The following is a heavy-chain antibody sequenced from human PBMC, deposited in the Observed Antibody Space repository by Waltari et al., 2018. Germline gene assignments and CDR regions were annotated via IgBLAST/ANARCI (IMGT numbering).Heavy chain of an antibody. Sequence: QITLKESGPTLVKPTQTLTLTCTFSGFSLSTRGVGVGWIRQPPGKPLEWLALIYWNEDKRYSTSLKSRLTNNKGSSKDQVVLTKTNMEPVDTATYGYANDYGGYDACDSWVQGTMVTGCS. J-gene: IGHJ3*02. CDR3: ANDYGGYDACDS. V-gene: IGHV2-5*01. CDR1: GFSLSTRGVG. D-gene: IGHD3-16*01. CDR2: IYWNEDK.